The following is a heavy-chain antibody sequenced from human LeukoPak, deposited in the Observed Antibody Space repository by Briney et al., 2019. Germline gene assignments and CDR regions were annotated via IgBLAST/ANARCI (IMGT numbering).Heavy chain of an antibody. Sequence: GGSLRLSCAASGFTFSSYAMHWVRQTPGKGLEWVAAISYDGSNKYSADSVKGRFTISRDNSKNTLYLQMNSLRAEDTAVYYCAHFDYWGQGTLVTVSS. V-gene: IGHV3-30*04. J-gene: IGHJ4*02. CDR3: AHFDY. CDR1: GFTFSSYA. CDR2: ISYDGSNK.